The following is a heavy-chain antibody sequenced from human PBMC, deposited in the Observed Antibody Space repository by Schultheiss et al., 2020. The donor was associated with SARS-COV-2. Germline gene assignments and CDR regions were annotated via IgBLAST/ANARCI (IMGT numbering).Heavy chain of an antibody. CDR1: GFTFSSYA. CDR3: ARDDGSFDY. CDR2: ISSSGSTI. J-gene: IGHJ4*02. Sequence: GGSLRLSCAASGFTFSSYAMSWVRQAPGKGLEWVSYISSSGSTIYYADSVKGRFTISRDNSKNTLYLQMNSLRAEDTAVYYCARDDGSFDYWGQGTLVTVSS. V-gene: IGHV3-48*01.